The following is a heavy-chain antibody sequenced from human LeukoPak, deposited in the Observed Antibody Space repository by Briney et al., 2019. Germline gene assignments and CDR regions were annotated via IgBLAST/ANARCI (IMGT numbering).Heavy chain of an antibody. CDR1: GFTFSGSA. V-gene: IGHV3-73*01. CDR2: IRSKANSYAT. J-gene: IGHJ4*02. Sequence: PGGSLKLSCAASGFTFSGSAMHWVRQASGKGLGWVGRIRSKANSYATAYAASVKGRFTISRDDSKNTAYLQMNSLKTEDTAVYYCTSGDYYDSSGYWSYWGQGTLVTVSS. D-gene: IGHD3-22*01. CDR3: TSGDYYDSSGYWSY.